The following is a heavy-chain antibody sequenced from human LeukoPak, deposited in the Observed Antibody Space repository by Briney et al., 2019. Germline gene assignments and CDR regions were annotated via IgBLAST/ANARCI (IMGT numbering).Heavy chain of an antibody. D-gene: IGHD5-18*01. CDR1: GGYY. Sequence: SETLSLTCAVYGGYYWSWIRQPPGKGLEWIGEINHSGSTNYNPSLKSRVTISVDTSKNQFSLKLSSVTAADTAVYYCARGSRIQLWYNWFDPWGQGTLVTVSS. CDR3: ARGSRIQLWYNWFDP. CDR2: INHSGST. V-gene: IGHV4-34*01. J-gene: IGHJ5*02.